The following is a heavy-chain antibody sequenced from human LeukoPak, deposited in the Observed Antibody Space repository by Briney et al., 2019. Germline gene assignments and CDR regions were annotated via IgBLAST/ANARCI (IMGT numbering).Heavy chain of an antibody. J-gene: IGHJ4*02. Sequence: GGSLRLSCAASGFTVSSSYMYWVRQAPGKGLEWVSFFYRGDSTYYAESVRSRLTISRDNSKNTLYLLMNSLIPEDTAVYYCAREVVSTPSYFDSWGQGTLVTVSS. CDR3: AREVVSTPSYFDS. CDR2: FYRGDST. V-gene: IGHV3-53*01. D-gene: IGHD2-15*01. CDR1: GFTVSSSY.